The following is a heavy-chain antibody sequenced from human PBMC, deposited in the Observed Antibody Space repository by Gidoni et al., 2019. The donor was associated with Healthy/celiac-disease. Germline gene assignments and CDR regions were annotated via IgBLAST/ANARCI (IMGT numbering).Heavy chain of an antibody. J-gene: IGHJ4*02. V-gene: IGHV4-4*07. CDR1: GASISSYY. Sequence: QVQLQESGPGLVKPSETLSLTCTVSGASISSYYWSWIRQPAGKGLEWIGRIYTSGSTNYNPSLKSRVTMSVDTSKNQFSLKLSSVTAADTAVYYCAREGTGLSGYRPPASFSYWGQGTLVTVSS. D-gene: IGHD5-12*01. CDR2: IYTSGST. CDR3: AREGTGLSGYRPPASFSY.